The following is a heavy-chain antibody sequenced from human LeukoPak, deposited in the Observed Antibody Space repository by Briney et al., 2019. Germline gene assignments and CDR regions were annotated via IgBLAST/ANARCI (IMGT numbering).Heavy chain of an antibody. V-gene: IGHV3-30-3*01. D-gene: IGHD3-10*01. Sequence: GGSLRLSCAASGFTFNIYAMHWVRQAAGKGLEWVAFISDDGSRTYYSNSVKGRFTISRDYSRKTLFVQMNSLRPEDTAMYYCARGTGSGSFLIDYWGQGTLVTVSS. CDR2: ISDDGSRT. CDR1: GFTFNIYA. CDR3: ARGTGSGSFLIDY. J-gene: IGHJ4*02.